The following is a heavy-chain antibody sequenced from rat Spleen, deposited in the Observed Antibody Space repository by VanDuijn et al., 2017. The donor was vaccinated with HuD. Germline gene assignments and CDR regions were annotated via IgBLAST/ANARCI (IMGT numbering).Heavy chain of an antibody. Sequence: EVQLVESGGGLVQPGRSLTLSCAASGFTFSDYNMAWVRQAPKKGLEWVAHITYDGSITYYRDSVKGRFTISRDNAKSTLYLQMDSLRSEDTSTYYCAKVHAPYYWYFDFWGPGTMVTVSS. CDR3: AKVHAPYYWYFDF. CDR1: GFTFSDYN. D-gene: IGHD3-1*01. V-gene: IGHV5-7*01. J-gene: IGHJ1*01. CDR2: ITYDGSIT.